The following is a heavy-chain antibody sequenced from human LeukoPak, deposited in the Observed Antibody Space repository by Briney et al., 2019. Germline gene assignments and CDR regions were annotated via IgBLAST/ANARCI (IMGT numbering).Heavy chain of an antibody. D-gene: IGHD6-13*01. J-gene: IGHJ4*02. Sequence: QAGGSLRLSCAASGFTFSSYAMHWVRQAPGKGLEWVAVISYDGSNKYYADSVKGRFTISRDNSKNTLYLQMNSLRAEDTAVYYCAREPIAAAGTVWDYWGQGTLVTVSP. V-gene: IGHV3-30-3*01. CDR1: GFTFSSYA. CDR2: ISYDGSNK. CDR3: AREPIAAAGTVWDY.